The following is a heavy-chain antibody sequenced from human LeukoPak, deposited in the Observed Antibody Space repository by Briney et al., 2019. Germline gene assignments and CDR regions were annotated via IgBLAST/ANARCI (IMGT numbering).Heavy chain of an antibody. Sequence: SETLSLTCTVSGGSISTYYWSWIPQPPGKGLEWIAYIYYSGSTNYNPSLKSRVTISVDTSRNQFSLKLTSVTAADTAVYYCARQTQDLSYYYDSSGYSFDYWGQGTLVTVSS. V-gene: IGHV4-59*08. CDR3: ARQTQDLSYYYDSSGYSFDY. CDR2: IYYSGST. J-gene: IGHJ4*02. CDR1: GGSISTYY. D-gene: IGHD3-22*01.